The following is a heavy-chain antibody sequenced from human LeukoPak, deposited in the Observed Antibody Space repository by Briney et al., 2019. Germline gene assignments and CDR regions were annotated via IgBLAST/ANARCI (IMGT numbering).Heavy chain of an antibody. D-gene: IGHD3-16*01. CDR2: LASDENNR. Sequence: PGGSLRLSCAASGFSLSDAWMNWVRQVPGKGLMWVSRLASDENNRIYADSVKGRFTISRDNAKNTLFLQMNSLRVEDTGFYYCARDAGWGRLDSWGQGALVTVTS. CDR1: GFSLSDAW. J-gene: IGHJ4*02. CDR3: ARDAGWGRLDS. V-gene: IGHV3-74*01.